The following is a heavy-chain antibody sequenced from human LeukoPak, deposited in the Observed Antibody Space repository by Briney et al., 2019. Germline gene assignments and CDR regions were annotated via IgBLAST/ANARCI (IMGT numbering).Heavy chain of an antibody. CDR2: ISWRSGSI. CDR1: GFTFDDYA. D-gene: IGHD2-21*02. V-gene: IGHV3-9*03. J-gene: IGHJ3*02. Sequence: GRSLRLSCAASGFTFDDYAMHWVRQAPGKGLEWVSGISWRSGSIGYADSVKGRFTISRDNAKNSLYLQMSSLRAEDMALYYCAKDMHCGGDCYSLLGAFDIWGQGTMVTVSS. CDR3: AKDMHCGGDCYSLLGAFDI.